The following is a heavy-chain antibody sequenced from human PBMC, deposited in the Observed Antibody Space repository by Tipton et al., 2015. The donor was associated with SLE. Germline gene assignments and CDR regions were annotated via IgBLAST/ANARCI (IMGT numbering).Heavy chain of an antibody. Sequence: TLSLTCTVSGGSISSYYWSWIRPPPGKGLEWIGYIYYSGSTYYNPSLKSRVTISVDTSKNQFSLKLSSVTAADTAVYYCARAGYGRTDAFDIWGQGTMVTVSS. CDR1: GGSISSYY. J-gene: IGHJ3*02. V-gene: IGHV4-59*12. CDR3: ARAGYGRTDAFDI. D-gene: IGHD4-17*01. CDR2: IYYSGST.